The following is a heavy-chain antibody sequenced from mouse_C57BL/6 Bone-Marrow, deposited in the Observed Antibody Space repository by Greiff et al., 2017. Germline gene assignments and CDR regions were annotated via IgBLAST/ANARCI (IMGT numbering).Heavy chain of an antibody. J-gene: IGHJ4*01. CDR2: IYPGDGDT. CDR1: GYAFSSYW. Sequence: QVQLKESGAELVKPGASVKISCKASGYAFSSYWMNWVKQRPGKGLEWIGQIYPGDGDTNYNGKFKGKATLTADKSSSTAYMQLSSLTSEDSAVYFCARGDYPYYYAMDYWGQGTSVTVSS. D-gene: IGHD5-5*01. V-gene: IGHV1-80*01. CDR3: ARGDYPYYYAMDY.